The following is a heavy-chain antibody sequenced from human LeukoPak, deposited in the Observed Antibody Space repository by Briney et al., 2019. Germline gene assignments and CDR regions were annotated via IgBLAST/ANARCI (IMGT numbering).Heavy chain of an antibody. D-gene: IGHD1-26*01. CDR1: GFILRTHG. CDR3: ARDSSYGSLDF. CDR2: MWHDGTRE. J-gene: IGHJ4*02. V-gene: IGHV3-33*01. Sequence: GGSLRLSCAVPGFILRTHGMHWVRQAPGKGLEWVAGMWHDGTREDYEDSVKGRFTISRDMSKNTLNLQMNSLRVEDTAMFYCARDSSYGSLDFGGQGTLVTVSS.